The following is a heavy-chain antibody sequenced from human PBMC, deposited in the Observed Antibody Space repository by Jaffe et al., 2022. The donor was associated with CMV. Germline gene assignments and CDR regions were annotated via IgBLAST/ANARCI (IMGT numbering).Heavy chain of an antibody. V-gene: IGHV6-1*01. J-gene: IGHJ6*02. CDR2: TYYRSNWYH. Sequence: QVQLQQSGPGLVKPSQTLSLTCAISGDSVSGNSATWHWIRQSPSRGLEWLGRTYYRSNWYHDYAVSVKSRIAINPDTSKNQFSLELNSVTREDTAVYYCARVSYTSTGHVNGMDVWGQGTTVTVSS. D-gene: IGHD2-2*01. CDR1: GDSVSGNSAT. CDR3: ARVSYTSTGHVNGMDV.